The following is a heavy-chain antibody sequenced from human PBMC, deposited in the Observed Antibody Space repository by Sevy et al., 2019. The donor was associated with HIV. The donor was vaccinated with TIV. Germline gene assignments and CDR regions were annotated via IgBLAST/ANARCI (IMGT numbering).Heavy chain of an antibody. CDR1: GFTFSSYS. V-gene: IGHV3-21*01. CDR2: ISSSSSYI. CDR3: ARAGTWADYGDYVSDY. D-gene: IGHD4-17*01. J-gene: IGHJ4*02. Sequence: GGSLRHSCAASGFTFSSYSMNWVRQAPGKGLEWVSSISSSSSYIYYADSVKGRFTISRDNAKNSLYLQMNSLRAEDTAVYYCARAGTWADYGDYVSDYWGQGTLVTVSS.